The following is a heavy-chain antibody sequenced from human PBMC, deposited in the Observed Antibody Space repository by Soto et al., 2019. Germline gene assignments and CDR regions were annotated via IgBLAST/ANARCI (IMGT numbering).Heavy chain of an antibody. V-gene: IGHV3-7*01. J-gene: IGHJ4*02. CDR1: GFTFSSYW. D-gene: IGHD2-2*01. Sequence: EVQLVESGGGLVQPGGSLRLSCAASGFTFSSYWMSWVRQAPGKGLEWVANIKQDGSEKYYVDSVKGRSTISRDNAKNSLYLQMNSLRAEATAVYYCARGDCSSTSCPDYWGQGTLVTVAS. CDR2: IKQDGSEK. CDR3: ARGDCSSTSCPDY.